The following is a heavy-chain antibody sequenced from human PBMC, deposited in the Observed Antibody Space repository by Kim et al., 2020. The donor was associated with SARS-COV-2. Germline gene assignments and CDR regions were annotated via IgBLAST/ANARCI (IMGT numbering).Heavy chain of an antibody. CDR2: HI. V-gene: IGHV3-21*01. J-gene: IGHJ4*02. D-gene: IGHD1-20*01. CDR3: ARGYKSTVGY. Sequence: HIYNADSVKGRLTIAGDTAKNSLYRQMNSLRAEDTAVYYCARGYKSTVGYWGQGTLVTVSS.